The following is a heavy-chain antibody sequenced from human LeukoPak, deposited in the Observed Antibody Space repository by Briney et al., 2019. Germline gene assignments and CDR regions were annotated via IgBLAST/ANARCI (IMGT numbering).Heavy chain of an antibody. CDR3: AGGAQGYGDYSGYFEY. J-gene: IGHJ4*02. CDR1: GFTVSSYY. Sequence: PGGSLSLSCAASGFTVSSYYMNWVRQAPGKGLEWASSISSSSRYIYYADSVKGRLTISRDNANNSLYLQMNSLRAEDTAVYYCAGGAQGYGDYSGYFEYWGQGSLITVSS. V-gene: IGHV3-21*01. D-gene: IGHD4-17*01. CDR2: ISSSSRYI.